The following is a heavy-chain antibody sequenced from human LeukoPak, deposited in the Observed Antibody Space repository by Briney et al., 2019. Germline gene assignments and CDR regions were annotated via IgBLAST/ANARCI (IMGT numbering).Heavy chain of an antibody. V-gene: IGHV4-61*02. CDR2: IYTSGST. CDR3: ALVVITSDYFDY. J-gene: IGHJ4*02. Sequence: SETLSLTCTVSGGSISGGSYYWSWIRQPAGKGLEWIGRIYTSGSTNYNPSLKSRVTMSVDTSKNQFSLKLSSVTAADTAVYYCALVVITSDYFDYWGQGTLVTVSS. CDR1: GGSISGGSYY. D-gene: IGHD3-22*01.